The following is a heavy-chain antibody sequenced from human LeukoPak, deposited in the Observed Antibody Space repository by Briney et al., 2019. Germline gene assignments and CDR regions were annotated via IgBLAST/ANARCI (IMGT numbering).Heavy chain of an antibody. D-gene: IGHD2-21*02. CDR2: INPDGRDT. J-gene: IGHJ1*01. CDR1: GFTFDRCW. CDR3: TSWGDTTAEYFQR. Sequence: GGSLRLSCVVSGFTFDRCWMNWVRQAPGKGLEWVAHINPDGRDTYYVDSVKGRFTISRDNAQNSMYLQMNSLRVKDTAVYYCTSWGDTTAEYFQRWGQGTLVTVSS. V-gene: IGHV3-7*01.